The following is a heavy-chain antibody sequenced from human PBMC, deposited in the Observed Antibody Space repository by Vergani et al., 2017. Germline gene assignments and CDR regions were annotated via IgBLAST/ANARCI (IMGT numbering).Heavy chain of an antibody. V-gene: IGHV3-30-3*02. CDR1: GFTFGDHG. J-gene: IGHJ4*02. D-gene: IGHD6-13*01. CDR2: ISYDGTNK. CDR3: AKTQNRWQQQTPDY. Sequence: QVQLVESGGGVIQPGRSLRLSCAASGFTFGDHGFHWVRRPPGKGLEWVALISYDGTNKYYTNSVSGRFTISRDNSKSTLFLQMNSLRVEDMAVYYCAKTQNRWQQQTPDYWGQGTLVTVSS.